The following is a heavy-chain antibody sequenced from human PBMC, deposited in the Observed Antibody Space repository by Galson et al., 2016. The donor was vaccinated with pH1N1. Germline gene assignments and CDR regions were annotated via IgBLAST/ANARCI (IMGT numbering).Heavy chain of an antibody. Sequence: PALVKPTQTLTLTCTFSGFSLSTSGMCVSWIRQPPGKALEWLALIDWDDDKYYSTSLKTRLTISNDTSKNQVVLTMTNMDPVDTATYYCARLDYGDYSGYFEYWGQGTLVTVSS. CDR2: IDWDDDK. CDR1: GFSLSTSGMC. D-gene: IGHD4-17*01. J-gene: IGHJ4*02. V-gene: IGHV2-70*01. CDR3: ARLDYGDYSGYFEY.